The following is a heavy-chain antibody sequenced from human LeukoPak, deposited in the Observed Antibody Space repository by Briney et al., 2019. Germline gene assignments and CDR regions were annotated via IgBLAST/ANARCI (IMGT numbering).Heavy chain of an antibody. Sequence: GGSLRLSCAASGFTFSSYGMHWVRQAPGKGLEWAAFIRYDGSNKYYADSVKGRFTISRDNSKNTLYLQMNSLRAEDTAVYSCAKDLGIAAYYDAFDIWGQGTMVTVSS. V-gene: IGHV3-30*02. D-gene: IGHD6-13*01. CDR1: GFTFSSYG. J-gene: IGHJ3*02. CDR3: AKDLGIAAYYDAFDI. CDR2: IRYDGSNK.